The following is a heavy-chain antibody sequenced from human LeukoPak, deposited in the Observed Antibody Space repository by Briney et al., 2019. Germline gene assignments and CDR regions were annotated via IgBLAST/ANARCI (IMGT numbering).Heavy chain of an antibody. CDR3: ARARVTVILIDY. V-gene: IGHV1-46*01. CDR2: INPSGGST. D-gene: IGHD2-21*02. Sequence: ASVKVSCKASRYTFTGYYIHWVRQAPGQGLEWMGIINPSGGSTIYAQKFQGRVTMTRDTSTSTVYMELSSLRSEDTAVYYCARARVTVILIDYWGQGTLVTVSS. J-gene: IGHJ4*02. CDR1: RYTFTGYY.